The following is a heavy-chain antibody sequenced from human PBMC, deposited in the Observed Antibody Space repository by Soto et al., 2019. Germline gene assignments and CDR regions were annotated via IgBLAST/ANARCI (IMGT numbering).Heavy chain of an antibody. CDR2: MNPNTGGA. CDR3: ARDFLLGVVIIAYGMDV. Sequence: ASVKVSCKASGYTFADFYIHWVRQAPGQGFEWMGWMNPNTGGASYAQKFLGRVAMTRDTSISTAYMELTRLSSNDTAVYFCARDFLLGVVIIAYGMDVWGQGTTVTVSS. D-gene: IGHD3-3*01. J-gene: IGHJ6*02. CDR1: GYTFADFY. V-gene: IGHV1-2*02.